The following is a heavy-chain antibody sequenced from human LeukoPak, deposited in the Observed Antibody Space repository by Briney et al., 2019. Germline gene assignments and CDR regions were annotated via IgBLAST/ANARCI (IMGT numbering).Heavy chain of an antibody. D-gene: IGHD2-2*01. CDR3: ARRYCGTTTCPNFDY. J-gene: IGHJ4*02. CDR1: GFTFKSYP. V-gene: IGHV3-48*02. CDR2: ISSTTSI. Sequence: GGSLRLSCSAAGFTFKSYPMHWVRQAPGKGLEWIAYISSTTSIYYADSVKGRFTISRDNAKNSVFLQMNSLRDEDTAVYYCARRYCGTTTCPNFDYWGQGILVTVSS.